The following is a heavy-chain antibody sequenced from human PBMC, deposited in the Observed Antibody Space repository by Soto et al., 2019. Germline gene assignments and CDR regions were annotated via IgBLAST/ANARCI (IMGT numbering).Heavy chain of an antibody. D-gene: IGHD6-25*01. CDR1: GFTFSRYT. J-gene: IGHJ5*02. CDR2: ISSSSSSI. Sequence: GGSLRLSCAASGFTFSRYTMNWVRQAPGKGLEWVSYISSSSSSIYYADSVKGRFTVSRDNAKNSLYLQMNSLRDEDTAVYYCVGAGGGSGGWFDPWGQGTLVTVSS. V-gene: IGHV3-48*02. CDR3: VGAGGGSGGWFDP.